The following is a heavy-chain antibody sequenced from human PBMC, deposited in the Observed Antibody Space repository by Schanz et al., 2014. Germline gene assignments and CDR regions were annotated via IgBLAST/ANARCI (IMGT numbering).Heavy chain of an antibody. CDR1: GVTFSTYA. J-gene: IGHJ4*02. Sequence: EVQLLESGGGFVQPGGSLRLSCVASGVTFSTYAMSWVRQAPGKGLEWVSLVSASGGRPFYADSVKGRFTISRDNSRNTVYLQMSSLRAEDTAVYYCVKDDRGDIVVVAANYWGQGAQVIVSS. D-gene: IGHD2-21*02. V-gene: IGHV3-23*01. CDR2: VSASGGRP. CDR3: VKDDRGDIVVVAANY.